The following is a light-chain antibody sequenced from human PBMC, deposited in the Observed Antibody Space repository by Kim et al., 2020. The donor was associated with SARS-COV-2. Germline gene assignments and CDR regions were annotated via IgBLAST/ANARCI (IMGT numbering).Light chain of an antibody. V-gene: IGLV3-1*01. CDR1: KLGDKN. Sequence: VAPGQTASITCSGDKLGDKNVCWYQQKPGQSPVLVIYEDNKRPSGIPERVSGSNSGNTATLTISGTQAMDEADYFCQACDSRTVVFGGGTQLTVL. CDR3: QACDSRTVV. CDR2: EDN. J-gene: IGLJ2*01.